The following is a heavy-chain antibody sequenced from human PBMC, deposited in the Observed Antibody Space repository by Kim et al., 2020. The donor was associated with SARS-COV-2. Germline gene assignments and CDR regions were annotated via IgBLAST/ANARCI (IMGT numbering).Heavy chain of an antibody. CDR2: ISSSRSYI. Sequence: GGSLRLSCAASGFTFSSYSMNWVRQAPGKGLEWVSSISSSRSYIYYADSVKGRFTISRDNAKNSLYLQMNSLRAEDTAVYYCARSRLVVGDYWGQGTLVTVSS. D-gene: IGHD2-15*01. CDR3: ARSRLVVGDY. V-gene: IGHV3-21*01. J-gene: IGHJ4*02. CDR1: GFTFSSYS.